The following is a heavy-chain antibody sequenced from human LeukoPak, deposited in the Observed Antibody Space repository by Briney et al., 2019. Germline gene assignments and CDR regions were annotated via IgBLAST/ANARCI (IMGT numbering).Heavy chain of an antibody. Sequence: PGGSLRLSCVASGFTFDEYAMHWVRQAPGKGLEWVSVISGDGDTTYHADSVKGRFTISRDNSKNTLYLQMNSLRDDDTAVYYCVRGVGVSRFNYLDPWGQGTLVIVSS. J-gene: IGHJ5*02. CDR1: GFTFDEYA. CDR2: ISGDGDTT. D-gene: IGHD1-7*01. V-gene: IGHV3-43*02. CDR3: VRGVGVSRFNYLDP.